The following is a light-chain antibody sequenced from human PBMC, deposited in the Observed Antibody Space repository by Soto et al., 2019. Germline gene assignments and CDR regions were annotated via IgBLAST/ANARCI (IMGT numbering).Light chain of an antibody. CDR2: AAS. Sequence: IHMTHSASSLSAPAGDTVTITCRASQSISRYLNWYQQKIGKAPRLLIYAASSLQSGVPSRFSGSGSGTDFTLTISSLQPEDFATYYCQQSYSTPPTFGQGTKVDIK. CDR1: QSISRY. J-gene: IGKJ1*01. CDR3: QQSYSTPPT. V-gene: IGKV1-39*01.